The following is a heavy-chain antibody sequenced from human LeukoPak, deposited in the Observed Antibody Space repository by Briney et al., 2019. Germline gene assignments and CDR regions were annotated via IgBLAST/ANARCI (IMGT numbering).Heavy chain of an antibody. CDR2: IYYSGST. CDR3: AKSGGYGLIDY. CDR1: GASVSGSPYY. V-gene: IGHV4-39*01. D-gene: IGHD1-26*01. J-gene: IGHJ4*02. Sequence: SQTLSLTCTVSGASVSGSPYYWGWVRQPPGKGLEWIGNIYYSGSTYYNASLESRVTISIDTSKNQFSLKMNSVTAADTAMYYCAKSGGYGLIDYWGQGTLVTVSS.